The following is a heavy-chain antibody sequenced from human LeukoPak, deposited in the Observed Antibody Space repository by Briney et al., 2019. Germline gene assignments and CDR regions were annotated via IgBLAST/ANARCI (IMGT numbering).Heavy chain of an antibody. D-gene: IGHD3-10*01. J-gene: IGHJ4*02. CDR2: IYHSGST. CDR3: ASNLGGSRV. Sequence: SETLSLTCTVSGYSISSGYYWGWIRQPPGKGLEWIGSIYHSGSTYYNPSLKSRVTISVDTSKNQFSLKLSSVTAADTAVYYCASNLGGSRVWGQGTLVTVSS. V-gene: IGHV4-38-2*02. CDR1: GYSISSGYY.